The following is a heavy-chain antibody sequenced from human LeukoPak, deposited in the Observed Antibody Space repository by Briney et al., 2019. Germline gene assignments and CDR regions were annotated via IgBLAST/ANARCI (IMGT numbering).Heavy chain of an antibody. CDR2: ISAHYGNT. CDR1: GYIFTRYG. Sequence: APVKDSCKASGYIFTRYGISWVRQAPGKGLEWMGWISAHYGNTNYAQKFQGRLTMTTDTSTNTAYMELRSLRPDDTAVYYCARDFFHGHCSGLSCFLLDYWGQGSLVTVSS. D-gene: IGHD2-15*01. CDR3: ARDFFHGHCSGLSCFLLDY. J-gene: IGHJ4*02. V-gene: IGHV1-18*01.